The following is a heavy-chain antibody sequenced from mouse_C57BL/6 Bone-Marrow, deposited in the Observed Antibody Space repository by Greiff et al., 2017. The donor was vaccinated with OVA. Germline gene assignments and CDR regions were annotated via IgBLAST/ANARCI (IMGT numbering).Heavy chain of an antibody. CDR3: ARTLRRGLWFAY. CDR1: GYTFTSYW. CDR2: IYPGSGST. D-gene: IGHD2-4*01. Sequence: QVQLQQPGAELVKPGASVKMSCKASGYTFTSYWITWVKQRPGQGLEWIGDIYPGSGSTNYNEKFKSKATLTVDTSSSTAYMQLSSLASEDSAVYNCARTLRRGLWFAYWGQGTLVTVSA. J-gene: IGHJ3*01. V-gene: IGHV1-55*01.